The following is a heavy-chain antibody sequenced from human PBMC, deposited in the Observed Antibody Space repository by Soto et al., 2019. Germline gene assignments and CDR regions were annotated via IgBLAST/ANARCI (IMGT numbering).Heavy chain of an antibody. J-gene: IGHJ6*02. V-gene: IGHV3-30*18. D-gene: IGHD6-13*01. CDR1: GFTFSSYG. CDR2: ISYDGNNK. CDR3: AKDWGIAAAGTHDYYYYGMDV. Sequence: GGSLRLSGAASGFTFSSYGIHWVRQAPGKGLEWVAVISYDGNNKYYADSVKGRFTISRDNSKNTLYLQMNSLRAEDTAVYYCAKDWGIAAAGTHDYYYYGMDVWGQGTTVTSP.